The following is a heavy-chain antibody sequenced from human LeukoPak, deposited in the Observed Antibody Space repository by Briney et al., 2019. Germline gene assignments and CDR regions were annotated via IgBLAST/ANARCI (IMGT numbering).Heavy chain of an antibody. CDR2: MKQDGSEK. CDR3: AREGSYGDWGQGFDY. J-gene: IGHJ4*02. D-gene: IGHD4-17*01. CDR1: GFTFSSYW. Sequence: GGSLRLSCAASGFTFSSYWMSWVRQAPGKGLEWVANMKQDGSEKYYVDSVKGRFTISRDNAKNSLYLQMSSLRAEDTAVYYCAREGSYGDWGQGFDYWGQGTLVTVSS. V-gene: IGHV3-7*01.